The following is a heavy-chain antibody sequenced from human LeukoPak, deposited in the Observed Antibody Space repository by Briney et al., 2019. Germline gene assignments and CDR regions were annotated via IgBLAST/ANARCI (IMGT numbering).Heavy chain of an antibody. CDR3: AKGEQLVQFPFDY. CDR2: ISGSGGST. D-gene: IGHD6-13*01. CDR1: GFTFSSYA. J-gene: IGHJ4*02. Sequence: GGSLRLSCAASGFTFSSYAMSRVRQAPGKGLEWVSAISGSGGSTYYADSVKGRFTISRDNSKNTLYLQMNSLRAEDTAVYYCAKGEQLVQFPFDYWGQGTLVTVSS. V-gene: IGHV3-23*01.